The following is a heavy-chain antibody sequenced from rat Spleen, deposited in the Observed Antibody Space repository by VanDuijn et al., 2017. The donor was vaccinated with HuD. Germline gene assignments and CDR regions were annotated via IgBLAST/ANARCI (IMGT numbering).Heavy chain of an antibody. D-gene: IGHD1-3*01. V-gene: IGHV5-31*01. Sequence: EVQLVESGGGLVQPGRSLKLSCVASGFTFNNYWMTWIRQAPGKGLEWVATIFYDGSSTYYRDSVKGRFTISRDNTKSTLYLQMSSLRSEDTATYYCARRDYGLFDYWGQGVMVTVSS. J-gene: IGHJ2*01. CDR2: IFYDGSST. CDR3: ARRDYGLFDY. CDR1: GFTFNNYW.